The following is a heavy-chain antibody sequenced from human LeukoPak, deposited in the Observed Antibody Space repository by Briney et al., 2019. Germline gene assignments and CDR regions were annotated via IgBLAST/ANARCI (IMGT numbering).Heavy chain of an antibody. V-gene: IGHV1-58*02. D-gene: IGHD2-21*02. J-gene: IGHJ4*02. CDR2: IVVGSGST. Sequence: ASVKVSCKASGSTFTSSAMQWVRQARGQRLEWIGWIVVGSGSTKYAQEFQGRVTITADKSTSTAYMELSSLRSEDTAVYYCAGCGGDCYSRAYFDYWGQGTLVTVSS. CDR3: AGCGGDCYSRAYFDY. CDR1: GSTFTSSA.